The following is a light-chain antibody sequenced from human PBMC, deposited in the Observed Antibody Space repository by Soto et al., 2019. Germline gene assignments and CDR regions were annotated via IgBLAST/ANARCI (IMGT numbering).Light chain of an antibody. CDR1: QSVSSY. CDR2: EAS. V-gene: IGKV3-11*01. CDR3: LQRSNWPRT. Sequence: EIVLTQSPATLSLSPGERATLSCRASQSVSSYLAWYQQKPGQAPRLLIYEASNRATGIPARFSGSGSGTDFTLTISSLEPEDFAVYYCLQRSNWPRTFGQGTKLEI. J-gene: IGKJ2*01.